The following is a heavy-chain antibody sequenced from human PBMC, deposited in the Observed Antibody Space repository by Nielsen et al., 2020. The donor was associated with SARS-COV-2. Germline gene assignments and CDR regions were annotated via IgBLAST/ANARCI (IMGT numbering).Heavy chain of an antibody. Sequence: SETLSLTCSVSGGSFSSGGSSYSWIRQHPGKGLEWIASRHYNGNTYYNPSLHRPMISVDTSKNEFSLRLTSVTAADTAPYYCARGAGWFDPWGQGTRVTVSS. V-gene: IGHV4-31*03. CDR1: GGSFSSGGSS. CDR3: ARGAGWFDP. CDR2: RHYNGNT. D-gene: IGHD6-19*01. J-gene: IGHJ5*02.